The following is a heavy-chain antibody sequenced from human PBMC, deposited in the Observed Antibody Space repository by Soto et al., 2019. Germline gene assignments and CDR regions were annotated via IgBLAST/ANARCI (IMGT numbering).Heavy chain of an antibody. J-gene: IGHJ4*02. Sequence: GSLRLSCSASGFTFSSYAMQWVRQAPGKGLEYVSAISTNGGSTNYADSVKGRFTISRDNSKNTLYLHMRSLRAEDTAVYYCVKTLQDSYVLPHWGQGTLVSASA. CDR1: GFTFSSYA. CDR3: VKTLQDSYVLPH. V-gene: IGHV3-64D*06. D-gene: IGHD5-18*01. CDR2: ISTNGGST.